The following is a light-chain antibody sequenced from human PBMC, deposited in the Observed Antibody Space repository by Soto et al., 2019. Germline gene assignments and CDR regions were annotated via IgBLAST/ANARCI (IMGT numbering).Light chain of an antibody. CDR2: DTS. J-gene: IGKJ1*01. CDR1: QSVNNY. V-gene: IGKV3-11*01. Sequence: EIVLTQSPATLSLSPGERCTLSCRASQSVNNYLAWYQQKPGQAPRLLIYDTSDRASGIPARFSGSGSGTDFTLTISSLEPEDFAVFYCQQRSVWPWTFGQGTKVDIK. CDR3: QQRSVWPWT.